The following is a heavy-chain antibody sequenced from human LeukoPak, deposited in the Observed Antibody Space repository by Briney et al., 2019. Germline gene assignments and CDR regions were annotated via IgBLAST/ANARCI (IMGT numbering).Heavy chain of an antibody. CDR2: IYRSGSS. CDR1: GYSISSGYY. J-gene: IGHJ5*02. Sequence: SETLSLTCTVSGYSISSGYYWGWIRQPPGKGLEWIGSIYRSGSSYYNPSLRSRLTISIDTSKNQFSLKLSSVTAADTAMYYCAGENHRGSYYYDSSGPGWFDPWGQGTLVTVSS. D-gene: IGHD3-22*01. CDR3: AGENHRGSYYYDSSGPGWFDP. V-gene: IGHV4-38-2*02.